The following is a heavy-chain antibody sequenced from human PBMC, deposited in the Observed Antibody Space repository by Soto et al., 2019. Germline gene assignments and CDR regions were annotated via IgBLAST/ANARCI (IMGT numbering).Heavy chain of an antibody. J-gene: IGHJ6*02. CDR2: IDPSDSYT. CDR3: ARQVEISYYYYGMDV. CDR1: GYSFTSYW. Sequence: GESLKISCKGSGYSFTSYWISWVRQMPGKGLEWMGRIDPSDSYTNYSPSFQGHVTISADKSISTAYLQWSSLKASDTAMYYCARQVEISYYYYGMDVWGQGTTVTVSS. D-gene: IGHD2-15*01. V-gene: IGHV5-10-1*01.